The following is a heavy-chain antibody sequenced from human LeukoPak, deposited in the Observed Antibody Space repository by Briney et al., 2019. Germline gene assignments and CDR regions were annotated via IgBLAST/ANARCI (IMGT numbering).Heavy chain of an antibody. Sequence: PGGSLRLSCAASGFTSSDYNMSWIRQAPGKGLEWVSYIGSRGTTIYYADSVKGRFTISRDNAQNSLYLQMNGLRVEDTAVYYCTRRLNDWGQGTLVTVSS. V-gene: IGHV3-11*04. J-gene: IGHJ4*02. CDR2: IGSRGTTI. CDR3: TRRLND. D-gene: IGHD3-16*01. CDR1: GFTSSDYN.